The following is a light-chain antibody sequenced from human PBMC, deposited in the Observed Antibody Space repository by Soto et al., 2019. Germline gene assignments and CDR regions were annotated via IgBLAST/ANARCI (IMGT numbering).Light chain of an antibody. J-gene: IGKJ2*01. Sequence: EIVLTQSPGTLSLSPGERATLSCRASQSVSSSYLAWYQQKPGQAPKVLIYRASSRATGIPDRFSGSGSGTDFTLTISRLEPEDFAVYYCQQSYSTPIYTFGQGTWLDLK. CDR3: QQSYSTPIYT. CDR1: QSVSSSY. CDR2: RAS. V-gene: IGKV3-20*01.